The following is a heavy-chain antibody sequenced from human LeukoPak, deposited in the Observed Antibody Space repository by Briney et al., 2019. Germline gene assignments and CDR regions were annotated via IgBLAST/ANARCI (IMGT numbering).Heavy chain of an antibody. Sequence: GGSLRLSCAASGFTFSSYRMNWVRQAPGKGLEWVANIKQDGSEKYYVDSVRGRFTISRDNAKNSLFLQMNSLRAEDTAVYYCARDTRTFDYWGQGTLVTVSS. CDR1: GFTFSSYR. J-gene: IGHJ4*02. D-gene: IGHD1-26*01. CDR3: ARDTRTFDY. V-gene: IGHV3-7*01. CDR2: IKQDGSEK.